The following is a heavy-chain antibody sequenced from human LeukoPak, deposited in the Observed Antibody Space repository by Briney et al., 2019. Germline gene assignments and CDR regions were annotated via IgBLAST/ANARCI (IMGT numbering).Heavy chain of an antibody. D-gene: IGHD4-17*01. Sequence: VGSLRLSCAASGFTFSRDWMTWVREGLGEGLEWVASINEDGSGKHYVDSVKGRFTISRDNAQKSVYLEMNSLRAEDTAVYYCARAVTSTEGYWGQGTLVTVSS. CDR2: INEDGSGK. CDR3: ARAVTSTEGY. V-gene: IGHV3-7*03. CDR1: GFTFSRDW. J-gene: IGHJ4*02.